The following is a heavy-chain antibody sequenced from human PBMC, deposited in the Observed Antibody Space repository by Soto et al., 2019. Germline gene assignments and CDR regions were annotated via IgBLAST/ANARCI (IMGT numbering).Heavy chain of an antibody. Sequence: EVQLVESGGGLVQPGGSLRLSCAASGFTFSSYSMNWVRQAPGKGLEWVSYISSSSSTIYYAESVKGRFTISRDNAKNSLYLQMNSLRAEDTAVYYCARDRATLVAAFDYWGQGTLVTVSS. V-gene: IGHV3-48*01. CDR1: GFTFSSYS. CDR3: ARDRATLVAAFDY. D-gene: IGHD5-12*01. CDR2: ISSSSSTI. J-gene: IGHJ4*02.